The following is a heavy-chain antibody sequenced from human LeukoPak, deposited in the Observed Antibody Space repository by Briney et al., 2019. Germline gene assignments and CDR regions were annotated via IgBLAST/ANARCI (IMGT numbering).Heavy chain of an antibody. V-gene: IGHV3-7*01. J-gene: IGHJ4*02. CDR2: IKQGGSEK. CDR1: GFTFSSYW. D-gene: IGHD1-1*01. Sequence: PGGSLRLSCAASGFTFSSYWMSWVRQAPGKGLEWVANIKQGGSEKYYVDSVKGRFTISRDNAKNSLYLQMNSLRAEDTAVYYCARDGPTQTGSRFDYWGQGTLVTVSS. CDR3: ARDGPTQTGSRFDY.